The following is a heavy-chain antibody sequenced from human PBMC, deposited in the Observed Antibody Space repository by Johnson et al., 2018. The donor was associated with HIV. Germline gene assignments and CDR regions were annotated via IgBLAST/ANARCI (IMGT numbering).Heavy chain of an antibody. CDR1: GFTFSSYA. Sequence: VQLVESGGGVVQPGRSLRLSCAASGFTFSSYAMHWVRQAPGKGLEWVAVISYDGSEKLFADSVKGRFTISRDSSKNTLYLQMNSLRAEDTAVYYCARGKKQWLDEDAFDIWGQGTMVTVSS. CDR3: ARGKKQWLDEDAFDI. D-gene: IGHD6-19*01. V-gene: IGHV3-30*04. CDR2: ISYDGSEK. J-gene: IGHJ3*02.